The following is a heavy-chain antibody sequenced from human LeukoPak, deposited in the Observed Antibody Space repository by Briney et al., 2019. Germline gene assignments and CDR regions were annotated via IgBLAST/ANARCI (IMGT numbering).Heavy chain of an antibody. V-gene: IGHV3-23*01. D-gene: IGHD2-2*01. CDR3: TKRGCSSTTCYSNC. J-gene: IGHJ4*02. Sequence: GGPLRLSCAASGFTFSDYAMSWVRQAPGKGLEWVSAISSGGDTYYAESVKGRFTISRDNSKNTLSLQMSSLRAEDTAVYYCTKRGCSSTTCYSNCWGQGTLVTVAS. CDR1: GFTFSDYA. CDR2: ISSGGDT.